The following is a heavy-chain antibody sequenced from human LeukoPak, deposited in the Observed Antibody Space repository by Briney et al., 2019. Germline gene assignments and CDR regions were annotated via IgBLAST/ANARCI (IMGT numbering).Heavy chain of an antibody. Sequence: GGSLRLSCAASGFSFSRYPMGWVRQAPGKGLEWVSGISAGGDGTYHADPVKGRFTISRDNAKNSLYLQMNSLRAEDTAVYYCAPDSGSYSLNYWGQGTLVTVSS. J-gene: IGHJ4*02. D-gene: IGHD1-26*01. CDR3: APDSGSYSLNY. CDR1: GFSFSRYP. CDR2: ISAGGDGT. V-gene: IGHV3-23*01.